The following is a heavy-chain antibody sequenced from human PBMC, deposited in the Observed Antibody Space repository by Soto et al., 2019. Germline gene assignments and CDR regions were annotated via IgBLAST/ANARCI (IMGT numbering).Heavy chain of an antibody. CDR3: ARDRCSSTSCYQDYYYYMDV. D-gene: IGHD2-2*01. J-gene: IGHJ6*03. Sequence: HWXRXAXXXXLEXVAVIWYDGSNKYYADSVKGRFTISRDNSKNTLYLQMNSLRAEDTAVYYCARDRCSSTSCYQDYYYYMDVWGKGTTVTVSS. CDR2: IWYDGSNK. V-gene: IGHV3-33*01.